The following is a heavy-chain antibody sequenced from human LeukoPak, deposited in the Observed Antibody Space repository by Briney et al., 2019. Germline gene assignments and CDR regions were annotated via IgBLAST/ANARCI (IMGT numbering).Heavy chain of an antibody. J-gene: IGHJ5*02. D-gene: IGHD2-2*01. CDR2: IYPGDSDT. CDR3: ARLGCSSTSCYGVDWFDP. CDR1: GYSFTSYW. V-gene: IGHV5-51*01. Sequence: GESLKISCKGSGYSFTSYWIGWVRQMPGKGLEWMGIIYPGDSDTRYSPSFQGQVTISADKSISTAYLQWSSLKASDTAMYYCARLGCSSTSCYGVDWFDPWGQGTLVTVSS.